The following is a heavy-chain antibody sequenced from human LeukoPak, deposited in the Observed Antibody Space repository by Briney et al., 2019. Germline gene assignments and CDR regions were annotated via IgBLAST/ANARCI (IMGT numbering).Heavy chain of an antibody. J-gene: IGHJ4*02. V-gene: IGHV3-43*02. D-gene: IGHD3-10*01. CDR3: AIAYESGSFYRAFAY. CDR2: ISGDSDNK. Sequence: GGSLGLSCAASGFNVAAYAVYWVRQPPGKSLEWVSLISGDSDNKYSAASVKGRFAISRDNSKNSLYLQMNSLTTEDTALYYCAIAYESGSFYRAFAYWGQGALVTVSS. CDR1: GFNVAAYA.